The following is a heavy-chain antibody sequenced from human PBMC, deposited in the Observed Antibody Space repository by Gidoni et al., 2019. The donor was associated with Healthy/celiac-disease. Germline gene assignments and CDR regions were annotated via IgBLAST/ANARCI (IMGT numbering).Heavy chain of an antibody. Sequence: QVQLVQSGAEVKKPGASVKVSCKASGYTFTSYGISWVRQAPGQGLEWMGWISAYNGNTNSAQKLQDRVTMTTDTSTRTAYMGLRRLRSDDTAVYYCARNRIVGSRGGFDPWGQGTLVTVSS. CDR3: ARNRIVGSRGGFDP. CDR1: GYTFTSYG. D-gene: IGHD1-26*01. J-gene: IGHJ5*02. V-gene: IGHV1-18*01. CDR2: ISAYNGNT.